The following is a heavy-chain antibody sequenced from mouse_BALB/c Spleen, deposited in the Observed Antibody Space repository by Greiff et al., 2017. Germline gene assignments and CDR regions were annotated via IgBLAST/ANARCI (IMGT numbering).Heavy chain of an antibody. V-gene: IGHV5-6-2*01. CDR2: INSNGGST. CDR3: ARQGSTMITWFAY. Sequence: EGKLMESGGGLVKLGGSLKLSCTASGFTFSSYYMSWVRQTPEKRLELVAAINSNGGSTYYPDTVKGRFTISRDNAKNTLYLQMSSLKSEDTALYYCARQGSTMITWFAYWGQGTLVTVSA. D-gene: IGHD2-4*01. CDR1: GFTFSSYY. J-gene: IGHJ3*01.